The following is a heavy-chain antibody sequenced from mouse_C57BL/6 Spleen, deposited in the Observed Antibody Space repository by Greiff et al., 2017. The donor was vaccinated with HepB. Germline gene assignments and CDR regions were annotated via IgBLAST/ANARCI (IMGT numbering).Heavy chain of an antibody. Sequence: EVQLVESGPGMVKPSQSLSLTCTVTGYSITSGYDWHWIRHFPGNKLEWMGYISYSGSTNYNPSLKSRISITHDTSKNHFFLKLNSVTTEDTATDYCAREGGNYYFDYWGQGTTLTVSS. D-gene: IGHD2-1*01. CDR1: GYSITSGYD. CDR3: AREGGNYYFDY. V-gene: IGHV3-1*01. J-gene: IGHJ2*01. CDR2: ISYSGST.